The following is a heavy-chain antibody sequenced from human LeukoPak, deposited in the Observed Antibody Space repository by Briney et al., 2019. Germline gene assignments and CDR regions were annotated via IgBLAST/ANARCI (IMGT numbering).Heavy chain of an antibody. CDR3: ARHDTAMATDYGMDV. CDR2: ISSRGSTI. Sequence: KTGGSLRLSCAASGFTFSDYYMSWIRQAPGKGLEWVSCISSRGSTIYYADSVKGRFTISRDNAKNSLYLQMNSLRAEDTAVYYCARHDTAMATDYGMDVWGQGTTVTVSS. J-gene: IGHJ6*02. D-gene: IGHD5-18*01. CDR1: GFTFSDYY. V-gene: IGHV3-11*01.